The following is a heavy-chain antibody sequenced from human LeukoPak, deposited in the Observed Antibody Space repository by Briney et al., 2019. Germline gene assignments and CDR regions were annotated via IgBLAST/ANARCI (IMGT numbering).Heavy chain of an antibody. CDR2: IYSGGST. CDR3: ARDRNRSGSYYYFDY. V-gene: IGHV3-NL1*01. D-gene: IGHD3-10*01. J-gene: IGHJ4*02. Sequence: PGGSLRLSCAASGFTFSSYGMHWVRQAPGKGLEWASVIYSGGSTYYSDSAKGRFTISRDNSKNTTYLHINSITAEDTAVYYCARDRNRSGSYYYFDYWGQGTLVSVCS. CDR1: GFTFSSYG.